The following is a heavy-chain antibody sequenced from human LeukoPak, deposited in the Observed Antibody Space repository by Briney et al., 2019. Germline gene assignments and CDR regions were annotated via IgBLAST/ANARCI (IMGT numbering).Heavy chain of an antibody. V-gene: IGHV3-21*01. D-gene: IGHD5-12*01. CDR1: GFTFSSYS. CDR3: ARDGSGHDWGRYYFDY. Sequence: GGSLRLSCAASGFTFSSYSMNWVRQAPGKGLEWVSSISSSTSYIYYADSVKGRFTISRDNAKNSLYLQMNSLRAEDTAVYYCARDGSGHDWGRYYFDYWGQGTLVTVSS. CDR2: ISSSTSYI. J-gene: IGHJ4*02.